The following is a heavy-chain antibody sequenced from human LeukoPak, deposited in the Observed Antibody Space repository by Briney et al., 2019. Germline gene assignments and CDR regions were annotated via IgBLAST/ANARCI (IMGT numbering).Heavy chain of an antibody. CDR1: GYTFTGYY. Sequence: GASVKVSCKASGYTFTGYYMHWVRQAPGQGLEWMGWINPNSGGTNYAQKFQGRVTMTRDTSISTAYMELSRLRSDDTAVYYCAREESDYYDRTAPLDIWGQGTMVTVPS. D-gene: IGHD3-22*01. J-gene: IGHJ3*02. V-gene: IGHV1-2*02. CDR2: INPNSGGT. CDR3: AREESDYYDRTAPLDI.